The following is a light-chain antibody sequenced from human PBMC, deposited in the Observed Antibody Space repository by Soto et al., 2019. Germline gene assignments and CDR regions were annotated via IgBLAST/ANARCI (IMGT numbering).Light chain of an antibody. CDR2: HAS. J-gene: IGKJ4*01. CDR3: LQDNYNPLT. CDR1: QGVAND. V-gene: IGKV1-6*01. Sequence: AVQMTKSPSSLSASVGDRVPITCRASQGVANDLAGYQQRPGKAPNLLIFHASLLQSGVPSRFSGSGSGKDFTLTISGLQPEDSATYYCLQDNYNPLTFGGGTKVAIK.